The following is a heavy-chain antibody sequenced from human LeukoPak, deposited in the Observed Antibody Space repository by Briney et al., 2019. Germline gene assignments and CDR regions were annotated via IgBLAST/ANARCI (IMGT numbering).Heavy chain of an antibody. V-gene: IGHV3-30*02. CDR1: GFTFSSYG. Sequence: GGSLRLSCAASGFTFSSYGMHWVRQAPGKGLEWVAVIWYDGSNKYYADSVKGRFTISRDNSKNTLYLQMNSLRVEDTAVYYCAKGVGKVGATTGVDYWGQGTLVTVSS. J-gene: IGHJ4*02. D-gene: IGHD1-26*01. CDR2: IWYDGSNK. CDR3: AKGVGKVGATTGVDY.